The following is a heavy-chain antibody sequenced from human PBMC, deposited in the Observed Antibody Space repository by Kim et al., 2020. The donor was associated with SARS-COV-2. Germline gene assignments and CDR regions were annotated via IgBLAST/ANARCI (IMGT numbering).Heavy chain of an antibody. CDR2: IYPGDSDT. J-gene: IGHJ3*02. CDR1: GYSFTSYW. D-gene: IGHD4-17*01. V-gene: IGHV5-51*01. Sequence: GESLKISCKGSGYSFTSYWIGWVRQMPGKGLEWMGIIYPGDSDTRYSPSFQGQVTISADKSISTAYLQWSSLKASDTAMYYCATGGETTVVTGDAFDIWGQGTMVTVSS. CDR3: ATGGETTVVTGDAFDI.